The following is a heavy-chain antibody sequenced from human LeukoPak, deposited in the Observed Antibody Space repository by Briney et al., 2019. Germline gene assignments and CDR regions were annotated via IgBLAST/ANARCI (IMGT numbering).Heavy chain of an antibody. J-gene: IGHJ4*02. Sequence: PGGSLRLSCVASGFTFSRYWVHWVRQAPGKGLAWVSCISSDGTFTSYADSVKGRFTISRDNSKNTPYLQMNSLRAEDTAVYYCAKDYYDSSGYYYAPFDYWGQGTLVTVSS. V-gene: IGHV3-74*01. CDR1: GFTFSRYW. CDR2: ISSDGTFT. CDR3: AKDYYDSSGYYYAPFDY. D-gene: IGHD3-22*01.